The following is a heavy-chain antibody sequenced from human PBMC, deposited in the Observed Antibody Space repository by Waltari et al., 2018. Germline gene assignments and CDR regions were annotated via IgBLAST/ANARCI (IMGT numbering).Heavy chain of an antibody. V-gene: IGHV1-8*03. CDR1: GSTFTSYD. Sequence: QVQLVQSGAEVKKPGASVKVSCKASGSTFTSYDINWFRPATGQGLEWMGWMNPNSGNTGYAQKFQGRVTITRNTSISTAYMELSSLRSEDTAVYYCAREGGLELSGGFDPWGQGTLVTVSS. D-gene: IGHD1-7*01. CDR2: MNPNSGNT. J-gene: IGHJ5*02. CDR3: AREGGLELSGGFDP.